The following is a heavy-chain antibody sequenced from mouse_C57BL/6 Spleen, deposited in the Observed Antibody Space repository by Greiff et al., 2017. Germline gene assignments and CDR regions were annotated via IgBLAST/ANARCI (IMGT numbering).Heavy chain of an antibody. D-gene: IGHD2-5*01. CDR3: ARSYYSNYDYAMDY. J-gene: IGHJ4*01. V-gene: IGHV3-1*01. Sequence: EVKLQESGPGMVKPSQSLSLTCTVTGYSITSGYDWHWIRHFPGNKLEWMGYISYSGSTNYNPSLKSRISITHDTSKNHFFLKLNSVTTEDTATYYCARSYYSNYDYAMDYWGQGTSGTVSS. CDR2: ISYSGST. CDR1: GYSITSGYD.